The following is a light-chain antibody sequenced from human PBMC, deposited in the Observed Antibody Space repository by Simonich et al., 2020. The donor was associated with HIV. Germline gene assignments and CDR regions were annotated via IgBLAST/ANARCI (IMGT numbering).Light chain of an antibody. CDR3: QQYNSYST. Sequence: EIVMTQSPATLSVSPGERATLSCRASQSVRSNLAWYQQKPGQAPRLLSYGASTRATGIPARCSGRGAGTEFTLTISSLQPDDFATYYCQQYNSYSTFGQGTKVEIK. J-gene: IGKJ1*01. V-gene: IGKV3-15*01. CDR2: GAS. CDR1: QSVRSN.